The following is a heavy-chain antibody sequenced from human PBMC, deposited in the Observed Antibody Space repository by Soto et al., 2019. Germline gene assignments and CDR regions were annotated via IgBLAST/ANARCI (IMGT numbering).Heavy chain of an antibody. V-gene: IGHV1-69*13. J-gene: IGHJ6*02. CDR1: GGTFSSYA. Sequence: SVKVSCKASGGTFSSYAISWVRQAPGQGLEWMGGIIPISGTANYAQKFQGRVTITADESTSTAYMELSSLRSEDTAVYYCARGVGSGLAARRLAYYYGMDVWGQGTTVTVSS. CDR2: IIPISGTA. CDR3: ARGVGSGLAARRLAYYYGMDV. D-gene: IGHD6-6*01.